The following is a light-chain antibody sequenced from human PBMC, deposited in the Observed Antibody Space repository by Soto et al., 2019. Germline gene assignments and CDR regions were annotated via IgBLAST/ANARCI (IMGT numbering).Light chain of an antibody. J-gene: IGKJ5*01. CDR2: DAS. V-gene: IGKV3D-11*02. CDR3: QQQTEWQT. Sequence: ILLTQSPATLSVSPGERVTLSCRASQSVGTFLAWYQQKPGQAPRLLIYDASNRATGIPARFSASGSGTAFTLTISSLEAEDFAVYYCQQQTEWQTFGQGTRLE. CDR1: QSVGTF.